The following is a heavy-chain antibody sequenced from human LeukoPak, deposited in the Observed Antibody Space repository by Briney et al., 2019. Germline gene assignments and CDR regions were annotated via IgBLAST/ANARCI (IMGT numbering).Heavy chain of an antibody. Sequence: ASVKVSCKASGGTFSSYAISWVRQAPGQGLEWMGGIIPIFGTANYAQKFQGRVTITTDESTSTAYMELSSLRSEDTAVYYCARGGIAAAGHAYYYYYYMDVWGKGTTVTVSS. CDR2: IIPIFGTA. CDR1: GGTFSSYA. J-gene: IGHJ6*03. CDR3: ARGGIAAAGHAYYYYYYMDV. D-gene: IGHD6-13*01. V-gene: IGHV1-69*05.